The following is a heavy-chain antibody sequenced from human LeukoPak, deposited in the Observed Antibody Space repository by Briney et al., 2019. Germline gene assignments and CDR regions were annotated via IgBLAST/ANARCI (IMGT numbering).Heavy chain of an antibody. D-gene: IGHD6-19*01. V-gene: IGHV4-34*01. CDR2: INHSGST. J-gene: IGHJ4*02. CDR3: ARESSGWSI. CDR1: GGSFSGYY. Sequence: SETLSLTCAVYGGSFSGYYWSWIRQPPGKGLEWIREINHSGSTNYNPSLKSRVTISVDTSKNQFSLKLSSVTAADTAVYYCARESSGWSIWGQGTLVTLSS.